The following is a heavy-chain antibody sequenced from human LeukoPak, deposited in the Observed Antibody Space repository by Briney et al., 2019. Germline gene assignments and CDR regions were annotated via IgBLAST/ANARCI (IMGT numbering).Heavy chain of an antibody. J-gene: IGHJ4*02. CDR3: ARGPGYSGYDLDY. V-gene: IGHV4-34*01. CDR1: GGSFSGYY. Sequence: TSETVSLTCAVYGGSFSGYYWSWIRQPPGKGLEWIGEINHSGSTNYNPSLKSRVTISVDTSKNQFSLKLSSVTAADTAVYYCARGPGYSGYDLDYWGQGTLVTVSS. D-gene: IGHD5-12*01. CDR2: INHSGST.